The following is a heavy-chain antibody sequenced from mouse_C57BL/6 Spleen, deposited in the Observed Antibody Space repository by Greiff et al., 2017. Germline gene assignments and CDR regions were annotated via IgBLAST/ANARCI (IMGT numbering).Heavy chain of an antibody. Sequence: QVQLQQSGPELVKPGASVKISCKASGYAFSSSWMNWVKQRPGTGLEWIGRIYPGDGDTNYNGKFKGKATLTADKSSSTAYMQLRSLTSEDSAVYFCARWDYGYGDYWGQGTTLTVSS. CDR1: GYAFSSSW. J-gene: IGHJ2*01. CDR3: ARWDYGYGDY. D-gene: IGHD2-2*01. CDR2: IYPGDGDT. V-gene: IGHV1-82*01.